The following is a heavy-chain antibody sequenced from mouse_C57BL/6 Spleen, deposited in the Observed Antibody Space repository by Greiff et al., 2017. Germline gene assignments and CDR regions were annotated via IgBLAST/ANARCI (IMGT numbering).Heavy chain of an antibody. CDR2: INPRDGST. J-gene: IGHJ3*01. CDR1: GYTFTSYD. V-gene: IGHV1-85*01. Sequence: QVQLQQSGPELVKPGASVKLSCKASGYTFTSYDINWVKQRPGQGLEWIGRINPRDGSTKYNAKLKGKATLTVDTSSRTAYMVLHSLTSEDSAVYFCARFYGSSRGWFAYWGQGTLVTGSA. D-gene: IGHD1-1*01. CDR3: ARFYGSSRGWFAY.